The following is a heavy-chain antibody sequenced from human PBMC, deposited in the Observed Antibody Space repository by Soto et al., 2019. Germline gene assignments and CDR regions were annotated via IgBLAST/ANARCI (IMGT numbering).Heavy chain of an antibody. J-gene: IGHJ4*02. Sequence: PGGSLRLSCAASGFTFSNYAMSWVRQAPGKGLEWVSAISASGANTYYADSVKGRFTISRDNSKNTLFVQMNSLRAEDTAVYYCAKDLNSFDWLPLYFDYWGQGTLVTVSS. CDR1: GFTFSNYA. CDR2: ISASGANT. D-gene: IGHD3-9*01. V-gene: IGHV3-23*01. CDR3: AKDLNSFDWLPLYFDY.